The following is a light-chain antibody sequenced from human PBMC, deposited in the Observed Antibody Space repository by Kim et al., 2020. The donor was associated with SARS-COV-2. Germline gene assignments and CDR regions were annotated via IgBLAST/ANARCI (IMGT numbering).Light chain of an antibody. J-gene: IGKJ5*01. CDR2: AAS. CDR1: QGVRHH. CDR3: LQYDSYPPA. V-gene: IGKV1-16*01. Sequence: APVGDTVPITCRATQGVRHHLAWFQQRPGKVPKSLIFAASSLQSGVPSRFSGSGYGTDFTLTISSLQPEDLATYYCLQYDSYPPAFGQGTRLEIK.